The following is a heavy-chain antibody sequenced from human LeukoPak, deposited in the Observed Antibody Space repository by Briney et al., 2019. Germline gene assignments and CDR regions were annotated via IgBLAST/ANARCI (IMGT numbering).Heavy chain of an antibody. CDR1: GYKFTDDY. CDR2: INPDSGFT. Sequence: ASVKVSCKASGYKFTDDYMHWVRQAPGQGLEFMGWINPDSGFTNYAQKFKGRVTMTRDTSISTAYLEVRSLTSDDTAVYYCAPTAETYTSWWKVWGQGTLVTVSS. D-gene: IGHD3-16*01. CDR3: APTAETYTSWWKV. V-gene: IGHV1-2*02. J-gene: IGHJ4*02.